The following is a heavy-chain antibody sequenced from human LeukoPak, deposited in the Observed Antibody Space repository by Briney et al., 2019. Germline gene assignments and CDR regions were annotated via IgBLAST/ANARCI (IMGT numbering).Heavy chain of an antibody. V-gene: IGHV4-31*11. CDR3: ARERRDGHNYSDF. CDR1: GGSLSSGGKF. J-gene: IGHJ4*02. Sequence: SQTLSLTCAVSGGSLSSGGKFWGWLPPYTGMGLEWIVCISHSGTSYYHPSLNSRVTLSVATTRNQSSLELSSVTAADTAVYFCARERRDGHNYSDFWGQGALVTVSS. CDR2: ISHSGTS. D-gene: IGHD5-24*01.